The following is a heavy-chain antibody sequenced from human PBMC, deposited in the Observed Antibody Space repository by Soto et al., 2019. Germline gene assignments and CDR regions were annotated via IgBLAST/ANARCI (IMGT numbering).Heavy chain of an antibody. D-gene: IGHD4-17*01. Sequence: SVKVSCKASGGTFSSYAISWVRQAPGQGLEWMGGIIPIFGTANYAQKFQGRVTITADESMTTAYMELSGLRSEDTAVYYCARGPDYEGYFDYWGRGTLVTVSS. CDR3: ARGPDYEGYFDY. CDR1: GGTFSSYA. V-gene: IGHV1-69*13. J-gene: IGHJ4*02. CDR2: IIPIFGTA.